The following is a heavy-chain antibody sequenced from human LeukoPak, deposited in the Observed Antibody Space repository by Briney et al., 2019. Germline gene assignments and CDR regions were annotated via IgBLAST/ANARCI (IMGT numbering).Heavy chain of an antibody. CDR2: IYYSGST. CDR3: ARHAALGCSSTTCYIRLGYYYYMDV. D-gene: IGHD2-2*02. CDR1: GGSISSSSYY. J-gene: IGHJ6*03. Sequence: PSETLSLTCTVSGGSISSSSYYWGWIRQPPGKGLEWIGSIYYSGSTYYNPSLKSRVTISVDTSKNQFSLKLTSVTAADTAVYYCARHAALGCSSTTCYIRLGYYYYMDVWGKGTTVTVSS. V-gene: IGHV4-39*01.